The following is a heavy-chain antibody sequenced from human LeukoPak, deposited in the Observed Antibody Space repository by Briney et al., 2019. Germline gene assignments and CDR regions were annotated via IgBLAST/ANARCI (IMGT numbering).Heavy chain of an antibody. CDR3: ASYDSSGYYIVDY. CDR1: GGTFSSYA. V-gene: IGHV1-69*05. CDR2: IIPIFGTA. J-gene: IGHJ4*02. Sequence: ASVKVSCKASGGTFSSYAISWVRQAPGQGLEWMGGIIPIFGTANYAQKFQGRVTITTDESTSTAYMELSSLRSEDTAVYYCASYDSSGYYIVDYWGQGTLVTVPS. D-gene: IGHD3-22*01.